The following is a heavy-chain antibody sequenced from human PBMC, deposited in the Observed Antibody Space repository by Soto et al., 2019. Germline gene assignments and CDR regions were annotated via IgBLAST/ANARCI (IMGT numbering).Heavy chain of an antibody. CDR1: GFTFSSYG. CDR2: IWYDGSNK. Sequence: QVQLVESGGGVVQPGRSLRLSCAASGFTFSSYGMHWVRQAPGKGLEWVAVIWYDGSNKYYADSVKGRFTISRDNSKNTLYLQMNSLRAEDTAVYYCARIMTTVTTEDAFDIWGKGTMVTVSS. J-gene: IGHJ3*02. D-gene: IGHD4-17*01. V-gene: IGHV3-33*01. CDR3: ARIMTTVTTEDAFDI.